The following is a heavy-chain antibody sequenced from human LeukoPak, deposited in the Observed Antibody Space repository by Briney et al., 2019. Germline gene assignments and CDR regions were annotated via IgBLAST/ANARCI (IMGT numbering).Heavy chain of an antibody. V-gene: IGHV4-39*01. J-gene: IGHJ4*02. CDR2: IYYSGST. D-gene: IGHD3-10*01. Sequence: SETLSLTCTVSGGSISSSSYYWGWIRQLPGKGLEWIGSIYYSGSTYYNPSLKSRVTISVDTSKNQFSLKLSSVTAADTAVYYCARGEDGMAYRFDYWGQGTLVTVSS. CDR1: GGSISSSSYY. CDR3: ARGEDGMAYRFDY.